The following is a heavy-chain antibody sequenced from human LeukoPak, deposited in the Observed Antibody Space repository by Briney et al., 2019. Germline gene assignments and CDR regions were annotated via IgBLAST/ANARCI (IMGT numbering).Heavy chain of an antibody. V-gene: IGHV4-39*01. D-gene: IGHD2-15*01. Sequence: SETLSLTCAVSGGSISSSSYYWGWIRQPPGKGLEWIGYIYYSGSTYYNLSLKSRVTISVDTSKNQFSLKLSSVTAADTAVYYCARRGYSDDWFDPWGQGTLVTVSS. J-gene: IGHJ5*02. CDR3: ARRGYSDDWFDP. CDR1: GGSISSSSYY. CDR2: IYYSGST.